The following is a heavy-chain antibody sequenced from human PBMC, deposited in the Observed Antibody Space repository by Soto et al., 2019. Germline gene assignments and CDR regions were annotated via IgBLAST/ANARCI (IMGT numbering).Heavy chain of an antibody. D-gene: IGHD6-19*01. J-gene: IGHJ4*02. V-gene: IGHV3-15*07. Sequence: EVQLVESGGGLVKPGGSLRLSCAASGFTFSNVWMNWVRQAPGKGLEWVGRIKSKTDGGTTDYAAPVKGRFTISRDDSNNTLYLQMNSLQTEDTAVYYFTPLALKYSSGWYEFSDWGQGTLVTVSS. CDR3: TPLALKYSSGWYEFSD. CDR2: IKSKTDGGTT. CDR1: GFTFSNVW.